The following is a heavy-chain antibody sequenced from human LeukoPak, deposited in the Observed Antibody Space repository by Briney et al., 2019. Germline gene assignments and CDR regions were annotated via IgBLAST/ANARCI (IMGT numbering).Heavy chain of an antibody. J-gene: IGHJ4*02. D-gene: IGHD3-22*01. V-gene: IGHV4-34*01. CDR3: ARAGHDSSGYYYDY. CDR2: INHSGST. Sequence: SETLSLTCAVYGGSFSGYYWSWIRQPPGKGLEWIGEINHSGSTNYNPSLKSRVTISVDTSKNQFSLKLSSVTAADTAVYYCARAGHDSSGYYYDYWGQGTLVTVSS. CDR1: GGSFSGYY.